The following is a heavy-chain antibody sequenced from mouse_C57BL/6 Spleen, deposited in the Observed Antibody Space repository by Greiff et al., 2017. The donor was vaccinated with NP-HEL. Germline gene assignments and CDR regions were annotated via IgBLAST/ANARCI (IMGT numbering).Heavy chain of an antibody. CDR3: ASKAFYWYFDV. D-gene: IGHD1-3*01. V-gene: IGHV1-59*01. J-gene: IGHJ1*03. CDR1: GYTFTSYW. Sequence: QVQLQQPGAELVRPGTSVKLSCTASGYTFTSYWMHWVKQRPGQGLAWIGVIDPSDSYTNYNQKFKGKATLTVDTSSSTAYMQLSSLTSEDSAVYYCASKAFYWYFDVWGTGTTVTVSS. CDR2: IDPSDSYT.